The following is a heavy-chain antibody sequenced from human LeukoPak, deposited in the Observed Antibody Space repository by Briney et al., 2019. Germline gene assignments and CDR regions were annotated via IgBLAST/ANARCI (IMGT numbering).Heavy chain of an antibody. J-gene: IGHJ5*02. CDR2: VYYSGST. CDR1: GGSINNYY. V-gene: IGHV4-59*01. D-gene: IGHD6-19*01. CDR3: ARNVIAVAGTNWFDP. Sequence: SETLSLTCTVSGGSINNYYWSWIRQPPGKELEWIGYVYYSGSTNYNPSLKSRVTISVDTSKSQFSLKLSSVTAADTAVYYCARNVIAVAGTNWFDPWGQGTLVTVSS.